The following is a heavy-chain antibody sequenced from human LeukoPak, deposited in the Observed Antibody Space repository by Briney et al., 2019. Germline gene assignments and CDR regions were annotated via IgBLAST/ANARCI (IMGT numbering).Heavy chain of an antibody. CDR2: IRNDGSHK. Sequence: GGSLRLSCVVSGFTFSTFGMHWVRQAPGKGLEWVAFIRNDGSHKSYGDSVKGRFTISRDNAKNSLYLQMNSLRAEDTAVYYCATYSPGGMDVWGQGTTVTVSS. V-gene: IGHV3-30*02. D-gene: IGHD2-21*01. CDR1: GFTFSTFG. J-gene: IGHJ6*02. CDR3: ATYSPGGMDV.